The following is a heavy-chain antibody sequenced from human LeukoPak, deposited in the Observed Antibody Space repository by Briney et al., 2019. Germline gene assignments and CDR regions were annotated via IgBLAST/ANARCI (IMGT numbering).Heavy chain of an antibody. Sequence: SETLSLTCSASGGSISDLYWSWIRQPPGNGLEWIAYIYSTGDRNYNPSLKSRVTISVDTSRNQFSLQMNSLTAADTAVYYCARQPIGRYGFDVWGQGTTVTVSS. CDR1: GGSISDLY. J-gene: IGHJ3*01. V-gene: IGHV4-59*08. CDR3: ARQPIGRYGFDV. D-gene: IGHD1-26*01. CDR2: IYSTGDR.